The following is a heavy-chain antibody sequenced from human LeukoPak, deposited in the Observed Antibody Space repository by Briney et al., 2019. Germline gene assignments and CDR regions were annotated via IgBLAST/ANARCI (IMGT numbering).Heavy chain of an antibody. D-gene: IGHD2-2*01. CDR2: ISTNGEYT. CDR1: GFTFSSYA. J-gene: IGHJ4*02. CDR3: VKGDWSSSRGDH. Sequence: GGSLRLSCSASGFTFSSYAIHWVRQAPGKGLEYVSVISTNGEYTYYADSVKGRFTISRDNSKNTLYLQMSSLRPEDTAVYYCVKGDWSSSRGDHRGQGTLVTVSS. V-gene: IGHV3-64D*06.